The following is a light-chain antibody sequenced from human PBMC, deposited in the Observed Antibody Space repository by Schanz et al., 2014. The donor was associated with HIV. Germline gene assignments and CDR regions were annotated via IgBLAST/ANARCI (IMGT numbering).Light chain of an antibody. Sequence: DIQMTQSPSSLSASVGDRVTITCRASQSISSYLNWYQQKPGKAPKLLIYAASSLQSGVPSRFSGSGSGTDFTLTISSLQPEDFATCYCQQSYSTPTFGGGTKVEIK. J-gene: IGKJ4*01. CDR1: QSISSY. V-gene: IGKV1-39*01. CDR3: QQSYSTPT. CDR2: AAS.